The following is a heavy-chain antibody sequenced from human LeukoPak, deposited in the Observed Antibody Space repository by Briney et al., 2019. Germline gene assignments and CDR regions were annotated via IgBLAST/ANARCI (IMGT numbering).Heavy chain of an antibody. D-gene: IGHD3-3*01. CDR3: ASTSSYDFWSGYYPRYYYYGMDV. CDR1: GGSISSGGYY. Sequence: PSETLSLTCTVSGGSISSGGYYWSWIRQHPGKGLGWIGYIYYSGSTYYNPSLKSRVTISVDTSKNQFSLKLSSVTAADTAVYHCASTSSYDFWSGYYPRYYYYGMDVWGQGTTVTVSS. J-gene: IGHJ6*02. V-gene: IGHV4-31*03. CDR2: IYYSGST.